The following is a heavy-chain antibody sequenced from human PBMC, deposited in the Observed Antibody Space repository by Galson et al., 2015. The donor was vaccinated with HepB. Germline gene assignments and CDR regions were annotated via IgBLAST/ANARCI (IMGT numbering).Heavy chain of an antibody. J-gene: IGHJ4*02. D-gene: IGHD3-10*01. CDR3: ARTITPAPIPLFDS. CDR1: GFTLSNYW. CDR2: VKSDGETA. Sequence: SLRLSCAASGFTLSNYWMHWVRQPPGKGLVWVSRVKSDGETADYADSVKGRFTISRDNAKNRLFLHMDSLTVDDTAVYFCARTITPAPIPLFDSWGQGTLVTVSA. V-gene: IGHV3-74*01.